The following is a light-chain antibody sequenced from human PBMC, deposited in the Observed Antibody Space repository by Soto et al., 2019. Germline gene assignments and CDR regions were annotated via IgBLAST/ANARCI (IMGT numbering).Light chain of an antibody. V-gene: IGKV3-11*01. CDR3: QLRSNWLFT. CDR1: QSINSY. CDR2: DAS. J-gene: IGKJ3*01. Sequence: IVLTQSPPTLSLSPGERATLSCRASQSINSYLAWYQQKPGQAPRLLIYDASNRATGIPARFSGSGSGTDFTLTISSLEPEDFAVYYCQLRSNWLFTFGPGTKVDI.